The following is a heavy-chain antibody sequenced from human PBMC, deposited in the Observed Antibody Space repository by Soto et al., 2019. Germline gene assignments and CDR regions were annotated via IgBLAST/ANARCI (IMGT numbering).Heavy chain of an antibody. CDR3: ARVRYTSSSPYFDY. CDR2: INQDGSEK. Sequence: GGSLRLSCAASGFTFSTYWMSWVRQAPGKGLEWVANINQDGSEKYYVDSVKGRFTISRDNAKNSLYLQMNSLRAEDTAVYYCARVRYTSSSPYFDYWGQGTLVTVSS. V-gene: IGHV3-7*01. CDR1: GFTFSTYW. D-gene: IGHD6-6*01. J-gene: IGHJ4*02.